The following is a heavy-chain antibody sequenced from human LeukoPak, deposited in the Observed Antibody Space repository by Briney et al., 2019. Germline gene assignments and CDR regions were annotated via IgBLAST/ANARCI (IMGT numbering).Heavy chain of an antibody. Sequence: SETLSLTCAVSGGSISSSNWWSWVRQPPGKGLEWIGEIYHSGSTYYNPSLKSRVTISVDRSKNQFSLKLSSVTAADTAVYYCARGARGKFSDLEWLPLNAFDIWGQGTMVTVSS. CDR2: IYHSGST. D-gene: IGHD3-3*01. J-gene: IGHJ3*02. V-gene: IGHV4-4*02. CDR3: ARGARGKFSDLEWLPLNAFDI. CDR1: GGSISSSNW.